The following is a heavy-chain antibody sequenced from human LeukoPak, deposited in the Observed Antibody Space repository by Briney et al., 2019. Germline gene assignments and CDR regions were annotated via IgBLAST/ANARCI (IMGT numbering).Heavy chain of an antibody. CDR2: ISYDGSNK. CDR1: GFTFSSYA. Sequence: GRSLRLSCAASGFTFSSYAMHWVRQAPGKGLEWVAVISYDGSNKYYADSVKGRFTISRDNSKNTLYLQMNSLRAEDTAVYYCAKRVGANGGAFDIWGQGTMVTVSS. D-gene: IGHD1-26*01. V-gene: IGHV3-30-3*02. CDR3: AKRVGANGGAFDI. J-gene: IGHJ3*02.